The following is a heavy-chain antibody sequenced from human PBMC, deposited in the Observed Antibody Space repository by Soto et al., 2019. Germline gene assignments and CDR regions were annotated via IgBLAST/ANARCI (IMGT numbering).Heavy chain of an antibody. CDR2: MNPNSGNT. CDR3: SREVNFYGLDV. V-gene: IGHV1-8*01. CDR1: GYTFTSYD. Sequence: QVQLVQSGAEVKKPGASVKVPCKASGYTFTSYDINWVRQATGQGLEWMGWMNPNSGNTGYAQKFQGRVTMTRNTSISTAYMELSSLRSEDADVYYCSREVNFYGLDVWGQGTTVTVSS. J-gene: IGHJ6*02.